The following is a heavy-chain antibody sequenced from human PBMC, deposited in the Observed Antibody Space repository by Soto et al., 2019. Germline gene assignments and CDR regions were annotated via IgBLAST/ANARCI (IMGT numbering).Heavy chain of an antibody. CDR1: GYTFTSYA. V-gene: IGHV1-3*01. D-gene: IGHD3-3*01. Sequence: QVQLVQSGAEVKKPGASVKVSCKASGYTFTSYAMHWVRQAPGQRLEWMGWINAGNGNTKYSQKFQGRVTITRATSASTAYMELSSLRSEDTAVYYCARDRAYDFWSGYSPEFDYWGQGTLVTVSS. CDR2: INAGNGNT. CDR3: ARDRAYDFWSGYSPEFDY. J-gene: IGHJ4*02.